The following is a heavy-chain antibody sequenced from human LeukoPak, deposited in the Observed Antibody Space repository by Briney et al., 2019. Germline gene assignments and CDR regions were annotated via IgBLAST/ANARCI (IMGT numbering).Heavy chain of an antibody. Sequence: SETLSLTCTVSGGSISSSDNYWGWIRQPPGKGLEWIGTIYYSGSTYYNPSLKSRVTTSVDTSKNQFSLKLSSVTAADTAVYYCASLRSRSSWTTFYFDYWGQGTLVTVSS. CDR2: IYYSGST. CDR3: ASLRSRSSWTTFYFDY. J-gene: IGHJ4*02. D-gene: IGHD6-13*01. CDR1: GGSISSSDNY. V-gene: IGHV4-39*01.